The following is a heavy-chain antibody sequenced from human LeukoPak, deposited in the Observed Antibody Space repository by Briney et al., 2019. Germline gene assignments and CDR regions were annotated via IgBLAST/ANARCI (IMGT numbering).Heavy chain of an antibody. D-gene: IGHD6-6*01. J-gene: IGHJ5*02. CDR2: INHSGST. Sequence: SETLSLTCAVYGGSFSGYYWSWIRQPPGKGLEWIGEINHSGSTNYNPSLKSRVTISVDTSKNQFSLKLSSVTAADTAVYYCARGSSPIHSSSQRMVDPWGQGTLVTVSS. V-gene: IGHV4-34*01. CDR3: ARGSSPIHSSSQRMVDP. CDR1: GGSFSGYY.